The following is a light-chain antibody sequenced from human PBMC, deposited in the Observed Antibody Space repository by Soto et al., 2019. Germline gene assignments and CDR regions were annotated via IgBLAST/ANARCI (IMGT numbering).Light chain of an antibody. CDR1: QSVSSSY. CDR2: GAS. V-gene: IGKV3-20*01. J-gene: IGKJ3*01. CDR3: QQYGSSSFT. Sequence: EIVLTQSPGTLSLSPGERATLSCRASQSVSSSYLAWYQQKPGQPPRLLIYGASSRATGIPDRFSGSGSGTDFTLTISRLEPEDCAVYYCQQYGSSSFTFGPGTKVDIK.